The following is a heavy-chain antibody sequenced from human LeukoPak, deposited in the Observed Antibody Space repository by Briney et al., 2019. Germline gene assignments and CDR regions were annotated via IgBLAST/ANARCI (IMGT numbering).Heavy chain of an antibody. J-gene: IGHJ4*02. CDR1: GGSISSYY. D-gene: IGHD3-22*01. V-gene: IGHV4-59*12. CDR2: IYYSGST. CDR3: ARESRDYYDSSGYYYRVFDY. Sequence: PSETLSLTCTVSGGSISSYYWSWIRQPPGKGLEWIGYIYYSGSTNYNPSLKSRVTISVDTSKNQFSLKLSSVTAADTAVYYCARESRDYYDSSGYYYRVFDYWGQGTLVTVSS.